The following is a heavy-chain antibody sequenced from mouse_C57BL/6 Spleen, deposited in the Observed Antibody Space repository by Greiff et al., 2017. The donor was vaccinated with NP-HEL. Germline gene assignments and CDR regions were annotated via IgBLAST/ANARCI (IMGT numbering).Heavy chain of an antibody. D-gene: IGHD1-1*01. CDR2: INPYNGGT. CDR3: ASHYYGSSYYAMDY. CDR1: GYTFTDYY. J-gene: IGHJ4*01. V-gene: IGHV1-19*01. Sequence: EVQLVESGPVLVKPGASVKMSCKASGYTFTDYYMNWVKQSHGKSLEWIGVINPYNGGTSYNQKFKGKATLTVDKSSSTAYMELNSLTSEDSAVYYCASHYYGSSYYAMDYWGQGTSVTVSS.